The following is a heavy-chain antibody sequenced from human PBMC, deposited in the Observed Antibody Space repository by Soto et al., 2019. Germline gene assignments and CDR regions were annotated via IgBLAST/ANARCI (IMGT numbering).Heavy chain of an antibody. CDR1: GLTFSGHW. D-gene: IGHD6-6*01. V-gene: IGHV3-7*03. CDR3: ASRPAGNTYHAVFDF. J-gene: IGHJ4*02. CDR2: ISPDGRDK. Sequence: VRLVESGGTLVQPGGSLRISCAASGLTFSGHWMTWVRQTPGKGPEWVANISPDGRDKSYVDSVKGRFPISRDNDKNSLAMQLDSLRAEDTAVYHCASRPAGNTYHAVFDFWGQGTLVTVSS.